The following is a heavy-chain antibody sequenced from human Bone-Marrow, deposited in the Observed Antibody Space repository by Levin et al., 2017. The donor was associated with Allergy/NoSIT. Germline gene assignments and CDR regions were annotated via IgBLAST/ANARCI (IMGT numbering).Heavy chain of an antibody. D-gene: IGHD3-10*01. V-gene: IGHV3-53*01. CDR1: GFTMNIYY. CDR3: ARQGGYTYYPFDY. J-gene: IGHJ4*02. CDR2: IYSGGST. Sequence: GGSLRLSCAASGFTMNIYYVSWVRQAPGKGLEWVSVIYSGGSTYYADSVKGRFTISRDDSKNTLYLQMNSLRADDTAVYYCARQGGYTYYPFDYWGQGTLVTVSS.